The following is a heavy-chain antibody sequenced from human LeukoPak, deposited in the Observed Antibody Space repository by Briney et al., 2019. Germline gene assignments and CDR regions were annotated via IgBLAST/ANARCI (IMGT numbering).Heavy chain of an antibody. CDR2: INPNSGGT. V-gene: IGHV1-2*02. CDR1: GYTFTGYY. CDR3: ASLHYGGNPNVAN. Sequence: ASVKVSCKASGYTFTGYYMHWVRQAPGQGLEWMGWINPNSGGTNYAQKFQGRVTMTRDTSISTAYMELSSLRSEDTAVYYCASLHYGGNPNVANWGQGTLDTVSS. D-gene: IGHD4-23*01. J-gene: IGHJ4*02.